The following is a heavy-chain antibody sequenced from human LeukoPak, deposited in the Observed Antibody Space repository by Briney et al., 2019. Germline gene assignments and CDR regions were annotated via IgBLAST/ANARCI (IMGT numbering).Heavy chain of an antibody. D-gene: IGHD1-26*01. Sequence: GGSLRLSCAASGFRFSDYSMNWVRQAPGKGLEWVSYISFSSSPIYYADSVKGRFTVSRDNAKNSVYLQMNSLRAEDTAVYYCARTLKWELPIHTFDFWGQGTLVTASS. CDR3: ARTLKWELPIHTFDF. CDR2: ISFSSSPI. V-gene: IGHV3-48*04. J-gene: IGHJ4*02. CDR1: GFRFSDYS.